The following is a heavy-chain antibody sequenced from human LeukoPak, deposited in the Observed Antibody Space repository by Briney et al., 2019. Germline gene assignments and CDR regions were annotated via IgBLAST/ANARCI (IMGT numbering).Heavy chain of an antibody. CDR2: INGDGSTT. Sequence: PGGSLRLSRAASGFAFSTYWMHWVRQAPGKGLVWVSHINGDGSTTSYADSVKGRFTISRDNAKNTVYLQMNSLRAEDTAVYYCAKGGSSSPRSTFDYWGQGTLLTVSS. D-gene: IGHD6-13*01. J-gene: IGHJ4*02. V-gene: IGHV3-74*01. CDR3: AKGGSSSPRSTFDY. CDR1: GFAFSTYW.